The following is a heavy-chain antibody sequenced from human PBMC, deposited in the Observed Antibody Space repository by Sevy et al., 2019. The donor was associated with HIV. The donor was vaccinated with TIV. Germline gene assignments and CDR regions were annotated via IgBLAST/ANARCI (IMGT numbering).Heavy chain of an antibody. Sequence: ASVKVSCKASGDTFSTYDINWVRQAPGQGLEWMGWMSPKSGSTGFAQKFQGRLTMTRVTSINTAYMELSSLRSADTAVYYCASGGSGDVWNYGYYYYGMDVWGQGTTVTVSS. V-gene: IGHV1-8*02. J-gene: IGHJ6*02. CDR3: ASGGSGDVWNYGYYYYGMDV. CDR1: GDTFSTYD. CDR2: MSPKSGST. D-gene: IGHD3-3*01.